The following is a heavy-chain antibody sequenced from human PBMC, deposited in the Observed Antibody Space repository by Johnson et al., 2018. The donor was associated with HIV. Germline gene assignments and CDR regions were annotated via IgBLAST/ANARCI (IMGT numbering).Heavy chain of an antibody. CDR1: GFTFSSYG. CDR2: ISSSGSTI. Sequence: EVQLVESGGGGVQPGRSLRLSCAASGFTFSSYGMHWVRQAPGKGLEWVSYISSSGSTIYYGDSVKGRFTISRDNAKKILYLQMNSLRAEDTAVYYCASPNWGGAFDIWGQGTMVTVSS. D-gene: IGHD2-21*01. CDR3: ASPNWGGAFDI. V-gene: IGHV3-48*04. J-gene: IGHJ3*02.